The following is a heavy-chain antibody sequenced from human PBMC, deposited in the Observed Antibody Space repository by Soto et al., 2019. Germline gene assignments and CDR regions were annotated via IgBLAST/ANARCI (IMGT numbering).Heavy chain of an antibody. J-gene: IGHJ4*02. V-gene: IGHV3-48*02. Sequence: GGSLRLSCAASGFTFSSYSMNWVRQAPGKGLEWVSYISSSSTIYYADSVKGRFTISRDNDKNSLYLQMNSLRDEDTAVYYCARAYGGYVGYFDFWGQGTLVTVSS. CDR2: ISSSSTI. CDR1: GFTFSSYS. D-gene: IGHD5-12*01. CDR3: ARAYGGYVGYFDF.